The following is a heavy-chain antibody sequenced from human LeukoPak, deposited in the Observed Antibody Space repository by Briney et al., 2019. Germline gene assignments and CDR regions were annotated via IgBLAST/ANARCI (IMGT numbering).Heavy chain of an antibody. Sequence: GGSLRLSCAASGFTFDDYAMHWVRQAPGKGLEWVSGISWNSGSIGYADSVKGRFTISRDNAKNSLYLQMNSLRAEDTALYYCAKDKARMVAAKGFDYWGQGTLVTVSS. CDR2: ISWNSGSI. D-gene: IGHD2-15*01. V-gene: IGHV3-9*01. CDR3: AKDKARMVAAKGFDY. J-gene: IGHJ4*02. CDR1: GFTFDDYA.